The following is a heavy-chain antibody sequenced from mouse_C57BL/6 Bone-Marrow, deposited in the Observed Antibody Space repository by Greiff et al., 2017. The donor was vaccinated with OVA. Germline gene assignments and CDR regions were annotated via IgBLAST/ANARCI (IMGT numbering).Heavy chain of an antibody. V-gene: IGHV1-15*01. CDR1: GYTFTDYE. D-gene: IGHD1-1*01. Sequence: VQLQQSGAELVRPGASVTLSCKASGYTFTDYEMHWVKQTPVHGLEWIGAIDPETGGTAYNQKFKGKAILTADKSSSTAYMELLSLPSEDSAVYCCTRGATVVVDYWGQGTTLTVSS. CDR3: TRGATVVVDY. CDR2: IDPETGGT. J-gene: IGHJ2*01.